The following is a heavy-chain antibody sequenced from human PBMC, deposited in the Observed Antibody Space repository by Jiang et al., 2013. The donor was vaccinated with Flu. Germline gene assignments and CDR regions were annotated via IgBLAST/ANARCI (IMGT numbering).Heavy chain of an antibody. Sequence: GSGLVKPSETLSLTCAVSGYSISSGYYWGWIRQPPGKGLEWIGSIYHSGSTYYNPSLNSRVIISVDTSKNQFSLNLSSVTAADTAVYYCARDVRMYDFDSGSYWYFDLWGRGTLVTVSS. V-gene: IGHV4-38-2*02. CDR1: GYSISSGYY. CDR2: IYHSGST. CDR3: ARDVRMYDFDSGSYWYFDL. D-gene: IGHD3/OR15-3a*01. J-gene: IGHJ2*01.